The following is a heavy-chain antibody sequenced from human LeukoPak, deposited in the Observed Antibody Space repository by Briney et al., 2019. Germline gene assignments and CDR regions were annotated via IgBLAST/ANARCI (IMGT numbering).Heavy chain of an antibody. V-gene: IGHV1-2*02. CDR3: ARDLTEAVAGGWFDP. CDR1: GYTFTGYY. J-gene: IGHJ5*02. CDR2: INPNSGGT. D-gene: IGHD6-19*01. Sequence: ASVKVSCKASGYTFTGYYMHWVRQAPGQGLGWMGWINPNSGGTNYAQKFQGRVTMTRDTSISTAYMELSRLRSDDTAVYYCARDLTEAVAGGWFDPWGQGTLVTVSS.